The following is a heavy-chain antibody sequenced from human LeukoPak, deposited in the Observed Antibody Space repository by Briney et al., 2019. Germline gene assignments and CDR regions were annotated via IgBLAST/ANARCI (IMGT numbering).Heavy chain of an antibody. Sequence: GGSLRLSCAASGFTFSSYAMHWVRLAPGKGLEWVAVISFDGNNKYYADSVKGRFTISRDNSKNTLYLQMNSLRVEDTAVYSCTRGPRPLRYCSGGSCPSYYSGMDVWGQGTTVTVSS. CDR1: GFTFSSYA. J-gene: IGHJ6*02. CDR2: ISFDGNNK. CDR3: TRGPRPLRYCSGGSCPSYYSGMDV. V-gene: IGHV3-30*04. D-gene: IGHD2-15*01.